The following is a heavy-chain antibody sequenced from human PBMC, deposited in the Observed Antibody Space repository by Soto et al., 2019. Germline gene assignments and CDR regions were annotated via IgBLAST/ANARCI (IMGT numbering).Heavy chain of an antibody. D-gene: IGHD3-16*01. CDR3: TRDMGGRGGY. CDR2: INEDGSTI. Sequence: EVQLVESGGGLVQPGGSLRLSCAASGFTFSTYWMHWVRQAPGKGLVWVSRINEDGSTINYADSVKGQFTISRDNAKNTLNLEVKMERAEDTAVYYCTRDMGGRGGYWCQGTLVTVSS. J-gene: IGHJ4*02. V-gene: IGHV3-74*01. CDR1: GFTFSTYW.